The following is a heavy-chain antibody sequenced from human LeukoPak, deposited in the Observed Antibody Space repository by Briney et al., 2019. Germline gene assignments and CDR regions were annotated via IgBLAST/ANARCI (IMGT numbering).Heavy chain of an antibody. Sequence: SGTLSLTCGASGGSITNTNYWTWVHQPPGKGLEWSGEVNLQGSTNYNPSLMGRVAIAVDTSENHISLQLTSVTAADTAVYYCARGSRYCSGGSCSHDYWGQGTLVTVSS. V-gene: IGHV4-4*02. CDR2: VNLQGST. CDR1: GGSITNTNY. CDR3: ARGSRYCSGGSCSHDY. J-gene: IGHJ4*02. D-gene: IGHD2-15*01.